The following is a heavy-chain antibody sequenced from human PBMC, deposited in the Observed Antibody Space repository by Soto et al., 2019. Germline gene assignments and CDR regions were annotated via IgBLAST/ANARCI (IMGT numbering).Heavy chain of an antibody. D-gene: IGHD2-15*01. J-gene: IGHJ4*02. CDR3: AKRRGAGGHFDY. CDR1: GFTFSTYA. V-gene: IGHV3-23*01. Sequence: GGSLRLSCAASGFTFSTYAMGWVRQAPGKGLEWVSVVSSGGGTHYADSVKGRFTVSRDNSKNTLSLQMNSLRADDTAVYYCAKRRGAGGHFDYWGQGALVTVS. CDR2: VSSGGGT.